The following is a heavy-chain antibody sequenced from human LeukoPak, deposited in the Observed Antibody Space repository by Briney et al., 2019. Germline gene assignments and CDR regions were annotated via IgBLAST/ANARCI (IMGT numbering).Heavy chain of an antibody. CDR3: AKGSYDSSGYYYLYFQH. D-gene: IGHD3-22*01. V-gene: IGHV3-23*01. J-gene: IGHJ1*01. CDR1: GFTFSSYA. CDR2: ISGSGGNT. Sequence: PGGSLRLSCAASGFTFSSYAMSWVRQAPGKGLEWVSAISGSGGNTHYADSVKGRFTISRDNSKNTLYLQMNSLTAEDTAVYYCAKGSYDSSGYYYLYFQHWGQGTLVTVSS.